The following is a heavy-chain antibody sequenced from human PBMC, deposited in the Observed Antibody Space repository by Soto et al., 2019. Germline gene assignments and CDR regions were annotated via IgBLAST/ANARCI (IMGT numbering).Heavy chain of an antibody. Sequence: QLQLQESGPGLVKPSETLSLTCTVSGGSISSSSYYWGWIRQPPGKGLEWIGSIYYSGSTYYNPSLKSRVTISVDTSKNLFSLKLSSVTAADTAVYYCARHSDIGSTSYSSSWFDPWGQGTLVTVSS. CDR3: ARHSDIGSTSYSSSWFDP. J-gene: IGHJ5*02. V-gene: IGHV4-39*01. CDR1: GGSISSSSYY. D-gene: IGHD6-13*01. CDR2: IYYSGST.